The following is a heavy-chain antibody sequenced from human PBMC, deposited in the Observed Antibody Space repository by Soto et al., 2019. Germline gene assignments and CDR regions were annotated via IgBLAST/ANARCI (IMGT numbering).Heavy chain of an antibody. CDR1: GGSISSSNW. D-gene: IGHD3-10*01. J-gene: IGHJ6*02. Sequence: QVQLQESGPGLVKPSGTLSLTCAVSGGSISSSNWWNWVRQPPGKGLEWIGEIYHSGSTNYNPSLNSRVNISVDKSNNQFSLTLSSVTAADTAVYYCARVSGSYYYGMDVWGQGTTVTVSS. CDR3: ARVSGSYYYGMDV. CDR2: IYHSGST. V-gene: IGHV4-4*02.